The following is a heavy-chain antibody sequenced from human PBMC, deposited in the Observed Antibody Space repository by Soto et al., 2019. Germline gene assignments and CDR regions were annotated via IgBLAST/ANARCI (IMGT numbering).Heavy chain of an antibody. CDR2: ISDSGDDT. CDR3: AKLGSSSWSPHYYFDY. V-gene: IGHV3-23*01. J-gene: IGHJ4*02. Sequence: GSLRLSCAASGFTFSSYAMSWVRQAPGKGLEWVSAISDSGDDTYYIDSVKGRFTISRDNSKSTLYLQMNSLRAEDTAIYYCAKLGSSSWSPHYYFDYWGQGTLVTVSS. D-gene: IGHD2-2*01. CDR1: GFTFSSYA.